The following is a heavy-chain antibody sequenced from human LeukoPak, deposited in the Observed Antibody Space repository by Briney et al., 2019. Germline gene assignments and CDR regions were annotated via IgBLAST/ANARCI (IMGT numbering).Heavy chain of an antibody. Sequence: SETLSLTCTVSGGSISSSYWSWIRQPPGKGLEWIGYIYYSGSTNYNPSLKSRVTMSVDTSKNQFSLKLSSVTAADTAVYYCASTMTFVDVWGKGTTVTVSS. J-gene: IGHJ6*04. CDR2: IYYSGST. CDR1: GGSISSSY. CDR3: ASTMTFVDV. V-gene: IGHV4-59*12.